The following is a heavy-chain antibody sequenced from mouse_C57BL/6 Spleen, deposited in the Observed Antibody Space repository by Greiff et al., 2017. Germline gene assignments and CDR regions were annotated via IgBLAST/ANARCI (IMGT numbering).Heavy chain of an antibody. V-gene: IGHV1-64*01. CDR1: GYTFTSYW. Sequence: VQLQQPGAELVKPGASVKLSCKASGYTFTSYWMHWVKQRPGQGLEWIGMIHPNSGSTNYNEKFKSKATLTVDKSSSTAYMQLSSLTSEDSAVYYWARRGSRWYFDVWGTGTTVTVSS. CDR3: ARRGSRWYFDV. D-gene: IGHD1-1*02. CDR2: IHPNSGST. J-gene: IGHJ1*03.